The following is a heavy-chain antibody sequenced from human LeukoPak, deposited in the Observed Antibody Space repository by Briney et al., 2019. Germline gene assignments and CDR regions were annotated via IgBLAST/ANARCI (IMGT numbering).Heavy chain of an antibody. J-gene: IGHJ4*02. CDR1: GFTFSSYS. CDR3: ARRGLSDSRGLYPDFDY. Sequence: GGSLRLSCAASGFTFSSYSMNWVRQAPGKGLEWVSSISSSSVYIYYADSLKGRFTISRDNARNSLYLQMNSLRAEDTAVYYCARRGLSDSRGLYPDFDYWGRGTLVTVSS. D-gene: IGHD3-22*01. V-gene: IGHV3-21*01. CDR2: ISSSSVYI.